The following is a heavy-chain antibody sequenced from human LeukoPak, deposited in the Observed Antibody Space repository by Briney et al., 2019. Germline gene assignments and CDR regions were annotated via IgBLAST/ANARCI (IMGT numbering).Heavy chain of an antibody. D-gene: IGHD5-24*01. Sequence: GGSLRLSCAASGFTFSSYAMSWVRRAPGKGLEWVSAISGSGGSTYYADSVKGRFTISRDNSKNTLYLQMNSLRAGDTAVYYCAKTSSIARDGYNNNYYYYGMDVWGQGTTVTVSS. CDR2: ISGSGGST. J-gene: IGHJ6*02. V-gene: IGHV3-23*01. CDR1: GFTFSSYA. CDR3: AKTSSIARDGYNNNYYYYGMDV.